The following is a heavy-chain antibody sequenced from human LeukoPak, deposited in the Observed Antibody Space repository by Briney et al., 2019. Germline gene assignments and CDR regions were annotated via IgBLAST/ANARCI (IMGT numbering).Heavy chain of an antibody. CDR2: ISYDGSNK. CDR1: GFTFSSYG. CDR3: AKAMVRGVIGYFDY. D-gene: IGHD3-10*01. V-gene: IGHV3-30*18. Sequence: GRSLRLSCAASGFTFSSYGMHWVRQAPGKGLEWVAVISYDGSNKYYADSVKGRFTISRDNSKNTLYLQMNSLRAEDTAVYYCAKAMVRGVIGYFDYWGQGTLVTVSS. J-gene: IGHJ4*02.